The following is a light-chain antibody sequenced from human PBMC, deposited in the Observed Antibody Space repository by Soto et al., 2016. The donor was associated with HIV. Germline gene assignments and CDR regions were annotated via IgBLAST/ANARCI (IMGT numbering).Light chain of an antibody. CDR1: KLGDKY. CDR2: QDS. J-gene: IGLJ2*01. Sequence: SYELTQPPSVSVSPGQTASITCSGDKLGDKYACWYQQKPGQSPVLVIYQDSKRPSGIPERFSGSNSGNTATLTISGTQAMDEADYYCQAWDSSTHVVFGRRTKLDRP. V-gene: IGLV3-1*01. CDR3: QAWDSSTHVV.